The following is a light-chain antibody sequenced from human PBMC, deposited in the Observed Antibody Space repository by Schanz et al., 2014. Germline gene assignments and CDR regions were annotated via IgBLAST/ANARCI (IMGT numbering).Light chain of an antibody. J-gene: IGKJ1*01. CDR1: QSVSGSY. CDR2: GAS. CDR3: QHYSLSPL. Sequence: EIVLTQSPGTLSLSPGERATLSCRASQSVSGSYLAWYQQKPGQAPNVLIYGASRRATGIPDRFSGSGSGTDFTLTISRLEPEDFAVYYCQHYSLSPLFGQGTKVDI. V-gene: IGKV3-20*01.